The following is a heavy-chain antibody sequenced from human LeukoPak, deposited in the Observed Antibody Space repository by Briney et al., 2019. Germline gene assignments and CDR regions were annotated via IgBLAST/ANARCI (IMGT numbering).Heavy chain of an antibody. CDR2: IIPIFGTA. CDR1: GGTFSTYA. D-gene: IGHD1-26*01. CDR3: ARGPRPYSGSPRAFDY. Sequence: SVKVSCKASGGTFSTYAISWVRQAPGQGLEWMGEIIPIFGTANYAQRFQGRVTITADESTSTAYMELSSLRSEDTAVYYCARGPRPYSGSPRAFDYWGQGTLVTVSS. J-gene: IGHJ4*02. V-gene: IGHV1-69*13.